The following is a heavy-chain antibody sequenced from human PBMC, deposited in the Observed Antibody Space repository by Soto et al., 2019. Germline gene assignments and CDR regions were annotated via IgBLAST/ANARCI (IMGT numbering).Heavy chain of an antibody. CDR3: AREYSRALYGMDV. J-gene: IGHJ6*02. CDR1: GFTFSSYA. V-gene: IGHV3-30-3*01. CDR2: ISYDGSNK. D-gene: IGHD3-22*01. Sequence: GGSLRLSCAASGFTFSSYAMHWVRQAPGKGLEWVAVISYDGSNKYKSDSVKGRFTISRDNSKNTLYLQMNSLRAEDTAVYYCAREYSRALYGMDVWGQGTTVTVSS.